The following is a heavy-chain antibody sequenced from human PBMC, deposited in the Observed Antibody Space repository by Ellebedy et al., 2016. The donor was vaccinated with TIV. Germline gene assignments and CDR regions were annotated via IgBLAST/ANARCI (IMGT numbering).Heavy chain of an antibody. CDR2: ISGSGGTS. J-gene: IGHJ4*02. CDR1: GFTLSTYA. CDR3: AGYSSAPPKGDY. Sequence: GESLKISCAASGFTLSTYAMSWVRQAPGRGLEWVSGISGSGGTSFYADSVKGRFTISRDVSNNTLYLQMNSLRAEDTAVYYCAGYSSAPPKGDYWGQGTQVTVSS. D-gene: IGHD6-25*01. V-gene: IGHV3-23*01.